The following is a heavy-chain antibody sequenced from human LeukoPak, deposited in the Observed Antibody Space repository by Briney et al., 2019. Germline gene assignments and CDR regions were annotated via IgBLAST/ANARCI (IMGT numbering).Heavy chain of an antibody. Sequence: SETLSFTCTVSGGSISSYYWSWIRQPPGKGLEWIGYIYYSGSTNYNPSLKSRVTISVDTSKNQFSLKLSSVTAADTAVYYCAREGPYYYGSGTLGYWGQGTLVTVSS. D-gene: IGHD3-10*01. CDR2: IYYSGST. CDR1: GGSISSYY. CDR3: AREGPYYYGSGTLGY. J-gene: IGHJ4*02. V-gene: IGHV4-59*01.